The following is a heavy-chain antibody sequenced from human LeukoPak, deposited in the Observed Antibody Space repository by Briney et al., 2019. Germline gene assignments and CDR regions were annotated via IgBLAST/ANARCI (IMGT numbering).Heavy chain of an antibody. V-gene: IGHV5-51*01. D-gene: IGHD2/OR15-2a*01. CDR3: ARLNTYYYYYMDV. Sequence: GESLKISCKGSGYSLTSYWIGWVRQMPGKGLEWMGIIYPGDSDTRYSPSFQGQVTISADKSISTAYLPWSSLKASDTAMYYCARLNTYYYYYMDVWGKGTTVTVSS. CDR1: GYSLTSYW. CDR2: IYPGDSDT. J-gene: IGHJ6*03.